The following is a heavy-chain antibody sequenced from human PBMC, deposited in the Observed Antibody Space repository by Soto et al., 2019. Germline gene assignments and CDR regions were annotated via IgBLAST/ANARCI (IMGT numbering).Heavy chain of an antibody. CDR3: AKVPLPRRRVDSSGRVDAFDI. CDR2: ISGSGGSK. J-gene: IGHJ3*02. CDR1: GFTFSSYA. Sequence: PVGSLRLSCAASGFTFSSYAMSWVRQAPGKGLEWVSAISGSGGSKYYADSVKGRFTISRDNSKNTLYLQMNSLRAEDTAVYYCAKVPLPRRRVDSSGRVDAFDIWGQGTMVTVSS. V-gene: IGHV3-23*01. D-gene: IGHD3-22*01.